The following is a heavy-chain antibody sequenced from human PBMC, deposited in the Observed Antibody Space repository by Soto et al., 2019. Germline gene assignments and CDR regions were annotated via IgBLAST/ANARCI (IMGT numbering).Heavy chain of an antibody. Sequence: GASVKVSCKASGGRFSSYTSSWVRQAPGQGLEWMGRIIPILGIANYAQKLQGRVTITADKSTSTAYMELSSLRSEDTAVYYCARSGEDIVVVPAAMSWFDPWGQGTLVTAPQ. CDR3: ARSGEDIVVVPAAMSWFDP. CDR1: GGRFSSYT. J-gene: IGHJ5*02. CDR2: IIPILGIA. D-gene: IGHD2-2*01. V-gene: IGHV1-69*02.